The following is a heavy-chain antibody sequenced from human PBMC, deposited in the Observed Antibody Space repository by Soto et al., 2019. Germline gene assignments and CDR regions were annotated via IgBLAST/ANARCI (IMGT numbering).Heavy chain of an antibody. D-gene: IGHD3-22*01. V-gene: IGHV3-7*01. CDR1: GFTFSSYW. CDR3: ARDRYYDSSGYYDTDDAFDI. Sequence: VGSLRLSCAASGFTFSSYWMSWVRQAPGKGLEWVANIKQDGSEKYYVDSVKGRFTISRDNAKNSLYLQMNSLRAEDTAVYYCARDRYYDSSGYYDTDDAFDIWGQGTMVTVSS. CDR2: IKQDGSEK. J-gene: IGHJ3*02.